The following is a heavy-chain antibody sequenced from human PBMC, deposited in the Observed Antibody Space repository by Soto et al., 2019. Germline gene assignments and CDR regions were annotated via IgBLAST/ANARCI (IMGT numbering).Heavy chain of an antibody. CDR2: INHSGST. J-gene: IGHJ4*02. V-gene: IGHV4-34*01. Sequence: PSETLSLTCAVYGGSFSGYYWSWIRQPPGKGLEWIGEINHSGSTNYNPSLKSRVTISVDTSKNQFSLKLSSVTAADTAGYYCASRYGGNLDYWGQGTLVTVSS. CDR1: GGSFSGYY. D-gene: IGHD1-1*01. CDR3: ASRYGGNLDY.